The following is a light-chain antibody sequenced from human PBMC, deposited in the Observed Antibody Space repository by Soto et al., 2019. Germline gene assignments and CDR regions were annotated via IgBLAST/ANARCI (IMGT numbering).Light chain of an antibody. J-gene: IGLJ3*02. Sequence: QSVLTQPASVSGSPGQSITISCTGTSSDVGRYNYVSWYQQHPGKAPKLMIYEVSNRPSGVSNRCSGSKSGNTASLTISGLQAEDEADYYCSSYTSSSTRVFGGGTKLTVL. V-gene: IGLV2-14*01. CDR2: EVS. CDR3: SSYTSSSTRV. CDR1: SSDVGRYNY.